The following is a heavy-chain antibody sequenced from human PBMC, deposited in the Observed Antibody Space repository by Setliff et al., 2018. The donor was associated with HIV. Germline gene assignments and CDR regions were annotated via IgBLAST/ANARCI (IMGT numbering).Heavy chain of an antibody. J-gene: IGHJ4*02. V-gene: IGHV3-7*03. CDR1: GLIFSSYW. CDR3: AKVPIWGSVDY. D-gene: IGHD3-16*01. Sequence: GGSLRLSCAASGLIFSSYWMSWVRQAPGKGLEWVANIKQDGSEKYYVDSVKGRFTISRDNAKNSLYLQMNSLRAEDTALYYCAKVPIWGSVDYWGQGTLVTVSS. CDR2: IKQDGSEK.